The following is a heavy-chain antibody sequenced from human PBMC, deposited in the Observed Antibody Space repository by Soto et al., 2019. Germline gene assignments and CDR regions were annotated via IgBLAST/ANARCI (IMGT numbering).Heavy chain of an antibody. J-gene: IGHJ6*02. Sequence: GSLRLSCAASGFTFSSYSMNWVRQAPGKGLEWVSSISSSSSYIYYADSVKGRFTISRDNAKNSLYLQMNSLRAEDTAVYYCARRGGSDPYYYYYGMAVWGQGTTVTVSS. CDR3: ARRGGSDPYYYYYGMAV. V-gene: IGHV3-21*01. CDR2: ISSSSSYI. CDR1: GFTFSSYS.